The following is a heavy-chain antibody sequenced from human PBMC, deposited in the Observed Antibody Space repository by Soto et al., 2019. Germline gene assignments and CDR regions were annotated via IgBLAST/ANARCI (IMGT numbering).Heavy chain of an antibody. CDR1: GVTVSSYA. CDR3: AREYGIAVVKGSYGMDV. Sequence: RICSAACGVTVSSYAMHWVCKEKGKGLEWVAVISYDGSNKYYADSVKGRFTISRDNSKNTLYLQMNSLRAEDTAVYYCAREYGIAVVKGSYGMDVWGQGTTVTVSS. CDR2: ISYDGSNK. J-gene: IGHJ6*02. V-gene: IGHV3-30-3*01. D-gene: IGHD6-19*01.